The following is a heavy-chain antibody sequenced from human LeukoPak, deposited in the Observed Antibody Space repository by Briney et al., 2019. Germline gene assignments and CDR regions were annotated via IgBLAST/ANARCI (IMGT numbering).Heavy chain of an antibody. V-gene: IGHV3-15*01. CDR3: TTDPGYFDWLLQKAHDY. D-gene: IGHD3-9*01. Sequence: GGSLRLSCAASGFTFSNAWMSWVRQAPGKGLEWVGRIKSKTDGGTTGYAAPVKGRFTISRDDSKNTLYLQMNSLKTEDTAVYYCTTDPGYFDWLLQKAHDYWGQGTLVTVSS. CDR2: IKSKTDGGTT. J-gene: IGHJ4*02. CDR1: GFTFSNAW.